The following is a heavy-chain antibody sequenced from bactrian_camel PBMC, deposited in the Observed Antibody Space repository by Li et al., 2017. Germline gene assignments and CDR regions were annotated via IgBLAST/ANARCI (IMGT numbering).Heavy chain of an antibody. CDR3: AADPLLNYRGTHCGSTDVSY. V-gene: IGHV3S54*01. D-gene: IGHD2*01. CDR1: GDRSRRDC. J-gene: IGHJ6*01. CDR2: IDIRDQPT. Sequence: HVQLVESGGGLVQPGGSLRLTCAVSGDRSRRDCMGWIRRAPGKEREAVASIDIRDQPTYYADSVKGRFTISQDSAKNTLYLQMNDLKPEDTAMYYCAADPLLNYRGTHCGSTDVSYWGQGTQVTVS.